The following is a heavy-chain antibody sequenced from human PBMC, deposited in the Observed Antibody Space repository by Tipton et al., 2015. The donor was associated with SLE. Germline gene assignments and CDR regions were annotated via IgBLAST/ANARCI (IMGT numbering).Heavy chain of an antibody. Sequence: TLSLTCTVSGGSISSYYWSWIRQPPGKGLEWSGYIYYSGSTNYNPSLKSRVTISVDTSKNQFSLKLSSVTAADTAVYYCARALGPTIFGVGYWGQGTLVTVSS. CDR2: IYYSGST. D-gene: IGHD3-3*01. J-gene: IGHJ4*02. V-gene: IGHV4-59*01. CDR3: ARALGPTIFGVGY. CDR1: GGSISSYY.